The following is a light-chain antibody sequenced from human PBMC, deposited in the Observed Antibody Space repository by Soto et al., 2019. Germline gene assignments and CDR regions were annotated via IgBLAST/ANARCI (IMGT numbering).Light chain of an antibody. CDR3: ASYTNISTRV. V-gene: IGLV2-14*01. Sequence: QSALTQPASVSGSPGQSITISCTGTSSDVGNYDYVSWYQQLPGKAPKLIIYEVSYRPSGVSDRFSGSKSSNTASLTISGLQAEDEADYYCASYTNISTRVFGGGTKLTVL. CDR1: SSDVGNYDY. CDR2: EVS. J-gene: IGLJ3*02.